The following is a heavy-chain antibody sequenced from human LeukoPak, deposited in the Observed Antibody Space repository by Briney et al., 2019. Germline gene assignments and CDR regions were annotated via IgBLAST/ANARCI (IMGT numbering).Heavy chain of an antibody. J-gene: IGHJ4*02. CDR3: ARTLFDYGDYVVYFDY. Sequence: SVKVSCKASGGTFSSYAISWVRQSPGQGLEWMGGIIPIFGTANYAQKFQGRVTITADESTSTAYMELSSLRSEDTAVYYCARTLFDYGDYVVYFDYRGQGTLVTVSS. CDR2: IIPIFGTA. V-gene: IGHV1-69*13. D-gene: IGHD4-17*01. CDR1: GGTFSSYA.